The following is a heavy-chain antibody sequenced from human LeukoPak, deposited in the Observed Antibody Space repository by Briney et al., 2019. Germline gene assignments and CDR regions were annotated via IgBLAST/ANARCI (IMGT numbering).Heavy chain of an antibody. J-gene: IGHJ3*02. CDR2: ISGSGGST. V-gene: IGHV3-23*01. Sequence: GGSLRLSCAASGFTFSNYAMSWVRQAPGKGLEWVSGISGSGGSTYYADSVKGRFTISRDNSKNTLYLQMNSLRAEDTAVYYCAKGATGYGDSDDAFDIWGQGTMVTVSS. D-gene: IGHD4-17*01. CDR3: AKGATGYGDSDDAFDI. CDR1: GFTFSNYA.